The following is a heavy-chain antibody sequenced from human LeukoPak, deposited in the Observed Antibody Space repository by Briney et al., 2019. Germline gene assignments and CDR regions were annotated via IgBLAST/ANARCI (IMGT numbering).Heavy chain of an antibody. CDR3: ARGLGVPARTGDDY. V-gene: IGHV4-34*01. D-gene: IGHD2-2*01. J-gene: IGHJ4*02. CDR2: INHSRSI. CDR1: GGSFSGYY. Sequence: PSETLSLTCAVYGGSFSGYYWSWIRQPPGKGLEWIGEINHSRSINYNPSLKSRVTLPVDRSKNQFSLNLTSVTAADTAVYYCARGLGVPARTGDDYWGQGTLVTVSS.